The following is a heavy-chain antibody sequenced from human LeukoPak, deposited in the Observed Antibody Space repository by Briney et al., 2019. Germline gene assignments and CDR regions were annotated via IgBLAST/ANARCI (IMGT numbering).Heavy chain of an antibody. V-gene: IGHV3-23*01. J-gene: IGHJ4*02. CDR3: ARDRAYSSSWYYFDY. CDR1: GFTFRSYA. D-gene: IGHD6-13*01. CDR2: IRGNGGST. Sequence: GGSLRLSCAASGFTFRSYAMSWVRQAPGKGLEWVSGIRGNGGSTYYADSVKGRFTISRDNSKNTLYLQMNSLRAEDTAVYYCARDRAYSSSWYYFDYWGQGTLVTVSS.